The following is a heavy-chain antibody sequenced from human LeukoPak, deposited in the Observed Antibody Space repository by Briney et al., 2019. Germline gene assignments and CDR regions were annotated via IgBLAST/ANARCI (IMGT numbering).Heavy chain of an antibody. V-gene: IGHV1-18*04. D-gene: IGHD2-2*01. CDR1: GYTFTNYG. CDR2: VSAYNART. Sequence: ASVKVSCKASGYTFTNYGFTWVRQAPGQGLEWVGWVSAYNARTNYAQKVQGRVTMTTDTSTSTAYMELRSLRSDDTAVYYCARTLGYCGSTSCYEVFDYWGQGTLVTVSS. CDR3: ARTLGYCGSTSCYEVFDY. J-gene: IGHJ4*02.